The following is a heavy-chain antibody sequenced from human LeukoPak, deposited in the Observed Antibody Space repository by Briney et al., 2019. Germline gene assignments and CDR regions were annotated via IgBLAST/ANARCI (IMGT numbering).Heavy chain of an antibody. J-gene: IGHJ4*02. V-gene: IGHV4-61*02. CDR1: GGSISSGSYY. CDR2: IYTSGST. D-gene: IGHD3-3*01. CDR3: ARDRGVASL. Sequence: PSETLSLTCTVSGGSISSGSYYWSWIRQPAGKGLEWIGRIYTSGSTNYNPSLKSRVTVSVDTSKNQFSLKLSSVTAADTAVYYCARDRGVASLWGQGTLVTVSS.